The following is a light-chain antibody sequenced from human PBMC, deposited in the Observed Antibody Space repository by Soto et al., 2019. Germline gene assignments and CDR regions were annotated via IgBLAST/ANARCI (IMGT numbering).Light chain of an antibody. CDR3: QQRSKWPPLT. V-gene: IGKV3-11*01. CDR2: DAS. J-gene: IGKJ4*01. CDR1: QSVSSY. Sequence: EIVLTQSPATLSLSPGARATLSCRASQSVSSYLAWYQQQPGQAPRLLIYDASNRATGIPARFSGSGSGTDFPLTISSLEPEGFAVYDCQQRSKWPPLTFGGGTKVEIK.